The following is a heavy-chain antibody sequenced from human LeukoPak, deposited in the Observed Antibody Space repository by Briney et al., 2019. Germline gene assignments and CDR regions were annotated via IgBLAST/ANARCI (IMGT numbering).Heavy chain of an antibody. CDR2: INAGNGNT. CDR1: GYTFTSYA. V-gene: IGHV1-3*01. CDR3: ARVITMVRGHGMDV. D-gene: IGHD3-10*01. J-gene: IGHJ6*04. Sequence: ASATVSCKASGYTFTSYAMHWVRQAPGQRLEWMGWINAGNGNTKYSQKFQGRVTITRDTSASTAYMELSSLRSEDTAVYYCARVITMVRGHGMDVWGKGTTVTVSS.